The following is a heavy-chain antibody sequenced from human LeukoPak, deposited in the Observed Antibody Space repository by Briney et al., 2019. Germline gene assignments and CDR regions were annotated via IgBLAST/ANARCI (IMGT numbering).Heavy chain of an antibody. D-gene: IGHD6-13*01. CDR2: INHSGST. CDR3: ARDSSSSSPFDY. V-gene: IGHV4-34*01. CDR1: GGSFSGYY. Sequence: SETLSLTCAVYGGSFSGYYWSWIRQPPGKGLEWIGEINHSGSTNYNPSLKSRVTISVDKSKNQFSLKLSSVTAADTAVYYCARDSSSSSPFDYWGQGTLVTVSS. J-gene: IGHJ4*02.